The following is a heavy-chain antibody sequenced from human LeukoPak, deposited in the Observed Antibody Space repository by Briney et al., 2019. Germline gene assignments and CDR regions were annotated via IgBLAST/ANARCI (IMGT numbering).Heavy chain of an antibody. D-gene: IGHD2-21*02. CDR1: GFTVSVNY. J-gene: IGHJ4*02. Sequence: GGSLRLSCAASGFTVSVNYMSWVRQAPGRGLEWVSVIYSGGTTNYADSVKGRFTISRHNSKNTLYLQMNSLGDEGSAVYYCARAKPLAYCGSDCYLDYWGQGTLVTVSS. CDR2: IYSGGTT. V-gene: IGHV3-53*04. CDR3: ARAKPLAYCGSDCYLDY.